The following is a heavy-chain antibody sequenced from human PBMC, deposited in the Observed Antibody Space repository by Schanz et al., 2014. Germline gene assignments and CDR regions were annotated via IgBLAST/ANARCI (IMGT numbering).Heavy chain of an antibody. V-gene: IGHV3-23*04. CDR1: GFPFSDYF. CDR2: ISGDHRNT. CDR3: AKDAPYPFDL. Sequence: EVQLVESGGGLIQPGGSLRLSCTASGFPFSDYFMAWIRQPPGRGLEWVSSISGDHRNTFYADSVKGRFTISRDNSKNTLYLQMNSLRAEDTAIYYCAKDAPYPFDLWGRGTLITVSS. J-gene: IGHJ2*01.